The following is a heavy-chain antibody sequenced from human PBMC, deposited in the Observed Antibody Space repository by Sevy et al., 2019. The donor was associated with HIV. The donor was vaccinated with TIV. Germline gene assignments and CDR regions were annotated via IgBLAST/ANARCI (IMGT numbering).Heavy chain of an antibody. CDR2: ISNYNINR. J-gene: IGHJ5*01. CDR3: ARGVSVVATTVVWFDS. D-gene: IGHD5-12*01. V-gene: IGHV1-18*01. CDR1: GYTFTSYG. Sequence: AAVKVSCKASGYTFTSYGITWVRQAPGQGLEWMGWISNYNINRKSAQKFQDRVTMTTDTSTSTAYMELISLRKDDTAVYYCARGVSVVATTVVWFDSWGQGTLVTVSS.